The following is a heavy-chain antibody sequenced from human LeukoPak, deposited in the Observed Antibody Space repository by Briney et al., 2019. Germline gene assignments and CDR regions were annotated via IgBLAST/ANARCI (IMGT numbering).Heavy chain of an antibody. V-gene: IGHV3-23*01. CDR1: GFTFSNYA. J-gene: IGHJ3*02. D-gene: IGHD2-15*01. CDR2: ISGSGGSR. CDR3: AKDHSVVVVAAVKLWEDAFDI. Sequence: GGSLRLSRAASGFTFSNYAMSWVRQAPGKGVEWVSAISGSGGSRYYADSAKGRFTISRDNSKNTLYLQMNSLRAEDTAVYYCAKDHSVVVVAAVKLWEDAFDIWGQGTMVTVSS.